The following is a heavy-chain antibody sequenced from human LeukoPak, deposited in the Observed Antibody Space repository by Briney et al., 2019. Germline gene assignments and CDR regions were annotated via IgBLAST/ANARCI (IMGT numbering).Heavy chain of an antibody. J-gene: IGHJ6*02. CDR3: ARGEECRGGSCYSDFYYYYGMDV. CDR1: GFTFTNYF. V-gene: IGHV3-11*04. D-gene: IGHD2-15*01. CDR2: ISMSVNNI. Sequence: PGPSLRLSRAASGFTFTNYFMTCIRHAPGKWLEWLSYISMSVNNISYTDSVTGPLTISTIHTKISLFLQLKSLRAEDTAVYYCARGEECRGGSCYSDFYYYYGMDVWGQGTTVTVSS.